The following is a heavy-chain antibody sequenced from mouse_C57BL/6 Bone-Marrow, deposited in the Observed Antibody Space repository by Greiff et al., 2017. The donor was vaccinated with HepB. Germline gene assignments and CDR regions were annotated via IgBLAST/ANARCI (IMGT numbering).Heavy chain of an antibody. D-gene: IGHD1-1*02. J-gene: IGHJ2*01. Sequence: VQLQQSGPVLVKPGASVKMSCKASGYTFTDYYMNWVKQSHGKSLEWIGVINPYNGGTSYNQKFKGKATLTVDKSSSTAYMELNSLTSEDSAVYYCARERVVVSDFDYWGQGTTLTVSS. CDR3: ARERVVVSDFDY. CDR1: GYTFTDYY. V-gene: IGHV1-19*01. CDR2: INPYNGGT.